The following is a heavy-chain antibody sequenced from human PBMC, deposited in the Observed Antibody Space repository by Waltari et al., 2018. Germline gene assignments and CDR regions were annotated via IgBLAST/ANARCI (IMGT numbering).Heavy chain of an antibody. Sequence: QVQLVQSGAEVKKPGASVKVSCKASGYTFTGYYMYWVRQAPGQGLEWMGRINPNSGGTNYAQKLQGRVTMTRDTSISTAYMELSRLRSDDTAVYYCAREGGVDSAWYFDLWGRGTLVTVSS. J-gene: IGHJ2*01. D-gene: IGHD2-21*02. V-gene: IGHV1-2*06. CDR2: INPNSGGT. CDR3: AREGGVDSAWYFDL. CDR1: GYTFTGYY.